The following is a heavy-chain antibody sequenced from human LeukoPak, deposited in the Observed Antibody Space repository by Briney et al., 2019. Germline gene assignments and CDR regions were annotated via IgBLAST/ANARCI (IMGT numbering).Heavy chain of an antibody. D-gene: IGHD3-22*01. V-gene: IGHV4-34*01. Sequence: PSETLSLTWAVYGGSFSGYYWSWIRQPPGKGLERIGEINHSGSTNYNPSLKSRVTISVDTSKNQFSLKLSSVTAADTAVYYCARVGYYDSSGYYYRASLDYWGQGTLVTVSS. CDR3: ARVGYYDSSGYYYRASLDY. CDR2: INHSGST. J-gene: IGHJ4*02. CDR1: GGSFSGYY.